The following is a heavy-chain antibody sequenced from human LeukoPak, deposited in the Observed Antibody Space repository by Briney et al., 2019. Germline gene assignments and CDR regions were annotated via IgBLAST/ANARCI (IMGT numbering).Heavy chain of an antibody. D-gene: IGHD5-18*01. CDR2: IIPIFGTA. V-gene: IGHV1-69*05. Sequence: PSVKVPCKASGDTFSSYAISWVPQAPGQGLEWIGGIIPIFGTANYAQKFQGRVTITTDESTSTAYMELSSLRSEDTAVYYWARSRDVDTAMVTGYYYYYMDVWGKGTTVTVSS. CDR3: ARSRDVDTAMVTGYYYYYMDV. J-gene: IGHJ6*03. CDR1: GDTFSSYA.